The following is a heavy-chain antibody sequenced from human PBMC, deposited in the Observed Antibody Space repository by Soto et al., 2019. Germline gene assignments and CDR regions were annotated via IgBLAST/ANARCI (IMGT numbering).Heavy chain of an antibody. CDR3: TRLEPDF. V-gene: IGHV1-3*01. CDR2: MNGGIGNT. CDR1: GYTFTTHT. J-gene: IGHJ4*02. Sequence: QVQLVQSGAEVKRPGASVKVLCKASGYTFTTHTMHWVRQAPGQGLEWMGWMNGGIGNTKYSQKFQGRVTFTRDTFGSTAYMELSSLMSEDTAVYYCTRLEPDFGCQGVLVTVSS.